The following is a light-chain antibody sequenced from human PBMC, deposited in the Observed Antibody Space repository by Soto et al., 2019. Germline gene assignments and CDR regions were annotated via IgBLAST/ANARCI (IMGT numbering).Light chain of an antibody. CDR2: AAS. CDR1: QPISSW. V-gene: IGKV1-12*01. CDR3: QLANSFPT. Sequence: DIQMTQSPYSVSASVGDRVTITCRASQPISSWLAWYQQKPGEAPKLLIFAASTLQSGVPSRLSGRGAGTHFTLTISSLQPEDSAIYYCQLANSFPTFGRGTRVDLK. J-gene: IGKJ1*01.